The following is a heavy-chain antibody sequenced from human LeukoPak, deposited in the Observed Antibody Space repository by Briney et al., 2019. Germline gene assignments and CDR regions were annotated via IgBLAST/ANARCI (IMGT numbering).Heavy chain of an antibody. V-gene: IGHV3-23*01. CDR1: GFTFSSYS. D-gene: IGHD3-3*01. CDR3: AKTVGDIWNAFDI. J-gene: IGHJ3*02. Sequence: GGSLRLSCAASGFTFSSYSMSWVRQAPGKGLEWVSAISGSGGSTYYADSVTGRFTISRDNSKNTLYLQMNSLRAEDTAVYYCAKTVGDIWNAFDIWGQGTMVTVSS. CDR2: ISGSGGST.